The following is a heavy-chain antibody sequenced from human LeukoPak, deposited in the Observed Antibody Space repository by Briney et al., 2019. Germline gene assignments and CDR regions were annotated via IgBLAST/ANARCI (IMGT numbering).Heavy chain of an antibody. D-gene: IGHD1-26*01. CDR3: ARHIIVGPTDYFDY. CDR1: GGSIRGYS. CDR2: IYYSGST. V-gene: IGHV4-59*08. J-gene: IGHJ4*02. Sequence: PSETLFLTCTVSGGSIRGYSWSWIRQPPGKGLECLGYIYYSGSTNYNPSLKSRVTISVDTSKNQFSLKLSSVTAADTAVYYCARHIIVGPTDYFDYWGQGTLATVSS.